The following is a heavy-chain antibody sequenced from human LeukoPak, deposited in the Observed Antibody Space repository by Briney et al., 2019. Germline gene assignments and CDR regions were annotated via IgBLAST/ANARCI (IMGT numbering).Heavy chain of an antibody. V-gene: IGHV4-39*07. CDR1: GGSISSSRYY. J-gene: IGHJ4*02. CDR2: IYYSGST. D-gene: IGHD3-10*01. Sequence: PSETLSLTCTVSGGSISSSRYYWGWIRQSPGKGLEWVGSIYYSGSTYYNPSLKSRVTISVDTPKNQFSLKLSSVTAADTAVYYCARTYYYGSGSYLLPSLHIDYWGQGTLVTVSS. CDR3: ARTYYYGSGSYLLPSLHIDY.